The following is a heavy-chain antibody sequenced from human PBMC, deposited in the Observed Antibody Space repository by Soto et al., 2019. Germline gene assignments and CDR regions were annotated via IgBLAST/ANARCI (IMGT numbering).Heavy chain of an antibody. J-gene: IGHJ4*02. Sequence: GGSLRLSCAASGFTFSSYAMSWVRQAPGKGLEWVSAISGSGGSTYYADSVKGRFTISRDNSKNTLYLQMNSLRAEDTAVYYCAKNPGYYYDSTGYHYDYWGQGTLVTVSS. CDR2: ISGSGGST. CDR3: AKNPGYYYDSTGYHYDY. V-gene: IGHV3-23*01. D-gene: IGHD3-22*01. CDR1: GFTFSSYA.